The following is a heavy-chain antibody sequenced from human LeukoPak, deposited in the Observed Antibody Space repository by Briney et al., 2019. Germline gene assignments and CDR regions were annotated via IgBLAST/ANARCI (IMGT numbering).Heavy chain of an antibody. Sequence: SETLSLTCAVYGGSFSGYYWSWIRQPPGKGLEWIGEINHSGSTNYNPSLKSRVTISVDTSKNQFSLKLSSVTAADTAVYYCARDFNQDIVLMVYAPLAAFDIWGQGTMVTVSS. V-gene: IGHV4-34*01. J-gene: IGHJ3*02. D-gene: IGHD2-8*01. CDR3: ARDFNQDIVLMVYAPLAAFDI. CDR2: INHSGST. CDR1: GGSFSGYY.